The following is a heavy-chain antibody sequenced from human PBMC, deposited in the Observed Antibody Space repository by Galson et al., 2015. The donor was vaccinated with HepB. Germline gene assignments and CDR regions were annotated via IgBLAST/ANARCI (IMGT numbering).Heavy chain of an antibody. J-gene: IGHJ4*02. Sequence: SLRLSCAASGFTFSSYAMSWVRQAPGKGLEWVSCISVSGSRTYYADSVKGRFTISRDNSKNTLYLQMNSLRAEDTAVYYCAKDQLTYEILTGYYLFEDVDYWGQGTLVTVSS. CDR1: GFTFSSYA. D-gene: IGHD3-9*01. CDR2: ISVSGSRT. V-gene: IGHV3-23*01. CDR3: AKDQLTYEILTGYYLFEDVDY.